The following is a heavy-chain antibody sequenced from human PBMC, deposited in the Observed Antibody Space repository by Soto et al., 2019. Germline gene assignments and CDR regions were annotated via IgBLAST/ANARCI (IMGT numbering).Heavy chain of an antibody. Sequence: GGSLRLSCAASGLAFSNYAMTWVRQAPGKGLEWVSIITASGYSAYYGGAVKGRFTTPRDNSRSTLYLQMNGLRADDTAVYYCAKGDLLWDPFDSWGQGTLVTVSS. D-gene: IGHD3-16*01. V-gene: IGHV3-23*01. J-gene: IGHJ4*02. CDR3: AKGDLLWDPFDS. CDR2: ITASGYSA. CDR1: GLAFSNYA.